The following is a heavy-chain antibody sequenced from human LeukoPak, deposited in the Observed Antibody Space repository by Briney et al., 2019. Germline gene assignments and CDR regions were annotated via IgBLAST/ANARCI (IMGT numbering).Heavy chain of an antibody. CDR1: GGSFSGYY. CDR3: VKEESYGSGSYYHNWFDP. Sequence: SETLSLTCAVYGGSFSGYYGSWIRQPPGKGLEWIGEINHSGSTNYNPSLKSRVTISVDTSKNQFSLKLSSVTAADTAVYYCVKEESYGSGSYYHNWFDPWGQGTLVTVSS. V-gene: IGHV4-34*01. J-gene: IGHJ5*02. D-gene: IGHD3-10*01. CDR2: INHSGST.